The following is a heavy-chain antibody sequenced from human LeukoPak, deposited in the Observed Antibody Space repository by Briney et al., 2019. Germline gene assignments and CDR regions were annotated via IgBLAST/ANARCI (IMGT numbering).Heavy chain of an antibody. CDR3: ARGGVIILRTIYDYFDY. J-gene: IGHJ4*02. CDR1: GASIGSDEYY. CDR2: VHNSGTT. V-gene: IGHV4-31*03. Sequence: SQTLSLTCTVSGASIGSDEYYWSWIRQVPGKGLEWIGYVHNSGTTFYNPSLKSRVIISVDTSKDQFSLRLDSVTAADTAVYFCARGGVIILRTIYDYFDYWGQGTLVTVSS. D-gene: IGHD3-3*01.